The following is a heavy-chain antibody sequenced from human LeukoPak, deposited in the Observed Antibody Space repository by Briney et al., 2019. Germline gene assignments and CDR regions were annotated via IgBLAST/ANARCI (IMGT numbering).Heavy chain of an antibody. V-gene: IGHV3-66*01. CDR2: IFSTSRT. D-gene: IGHD3-22*01. CDR1: GILVSSNY. Sequence: GGALRLSCVASGILVSSNYMSWVRQAPGKGLEWVSFIFSTSRTYYADSVKGRFTISRDNSKNTLYLQMNSLRAEDTAVYYCARGQPDSSGQWGLASYYYYYGMDVWGQGTTVTVSS. CDR3: ARGQPDSSGQWGLASYYYYYGMDV. J-gene: IGHJ6*02.